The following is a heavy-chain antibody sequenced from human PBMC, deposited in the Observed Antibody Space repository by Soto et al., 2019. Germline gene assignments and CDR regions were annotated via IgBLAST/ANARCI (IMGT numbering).Heavy chain of an antibody. CDR2: ISYDGSNK. Sequence: QVQLVESGGGVVQPGRSLRLSCAASGFTFSSYAMHWVRQAPGKGLEWVAVISYDGSNKYYADSVKGRFTISRDNSKNTLYLQMNSLRAEDTAVYYCARPPGVGASLSGMDVWGQGTTVTVSS. D-gene: IGHD1-26*01. CDR1: GFTFSSYA. V-gene: IGHV3-30-3*01. CDR3: ARPPGVGASLSGMDV. J-gene: IGHJ6*02.